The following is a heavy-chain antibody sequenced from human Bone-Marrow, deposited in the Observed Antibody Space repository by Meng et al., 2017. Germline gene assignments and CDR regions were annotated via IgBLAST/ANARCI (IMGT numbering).Heavy chain of an antibody. CDR3: AKARRSSGWTENYYGMDV. CDR1: GFTFNTYT. Sequence: GESLKISCAASGFTFNTYTMNWVRQVPGKGLEWVSSIGDSGGRMYYAESVKGRFTISRDNSKNTLYLQMDSLRAEDTALYHCAKARRSSGWTENYYGMDVWGQGTTVTVS. D-gene: IGHD6-19*01. CDR2: IGDSGGRM. J-gene: IGHJ6*02. V-gene: IGHV3-23*01.